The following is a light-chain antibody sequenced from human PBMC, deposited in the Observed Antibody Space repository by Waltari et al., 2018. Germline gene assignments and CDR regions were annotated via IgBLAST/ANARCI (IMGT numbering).Light chain of an antibody. Sequence: EIVLTQSPATLSLSPGERATLSCGASKSVSSSYLAWYQQKPGLAPRLLIYDASSRATGIPDRFSGSGSGTDFTLTISRLEPEDFAVYYCQQYGSSPRTFGQGTKVGIK. CDR1: KSVSSSY. J-gene: IGKJ1*01. CDR2: DAS. CDR3: QQYGSSPRT. V-gene: IGKV3D-20*01.